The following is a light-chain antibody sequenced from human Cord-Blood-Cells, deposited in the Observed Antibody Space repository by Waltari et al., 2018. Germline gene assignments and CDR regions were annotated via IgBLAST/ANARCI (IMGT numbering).Light chain of an antibody. Sequence: QSALTQPASVSGSPGQSITISCTGTSRDVGGYNYVSWYQQHPGNAPKLMIYDVSNRPCGVSNRVSGSKSGNTASLTISGLQAEDEADYYCSSYTSSRTRVFGTGTKVTVL. CDR2: DVS. V-gene: IGLV2-14*01. CDR1: SRDVGGYNY. CDR3: SSYTSSRTRV. J-gene: IGLJ1*01.